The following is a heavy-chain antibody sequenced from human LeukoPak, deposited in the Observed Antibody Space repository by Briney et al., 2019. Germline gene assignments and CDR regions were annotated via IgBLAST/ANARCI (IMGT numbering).Heavy chain of an antibody. D-gene: IGHD1-26*01. CDR3: AKGLGGSHAIDY. J-gene: IGHJ4*02. Sequence: SLRLSCAASGFTFDDYAMHWVRQAPGKGLEWVSGISWNSGSIGYVDSVKGRFTISRDNAKNSLYLQMNSLRAEDTALYYCAKGLGGSHAIDYWGQGTLVTVSS. V-gene: IGHV3-9*01. CDR2: ISWNSGSI. CDR1: GFTFDDYA.